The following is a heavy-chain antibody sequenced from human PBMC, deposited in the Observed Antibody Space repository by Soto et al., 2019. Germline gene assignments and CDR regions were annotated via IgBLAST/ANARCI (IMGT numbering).Heavy chain of an antibody. CDR3: AKETMVRGVIYY. Sequence: GGSLRLSCAASGFTFSSYAMSWVRQAPGKGLEWVSAISGRGGSTYYADSVKGRFTISRDNSKNTMYLQMNSLRAEDTAVYYCAKETMVRGVIYYLGQGTLVTVSS. D-gene: IGHD3-10*01. CDR2: ISGRGGST. V-gene: IGHV3-23*01. J-gene: IGHJ4*02. CDR1: GFTFSSYA.